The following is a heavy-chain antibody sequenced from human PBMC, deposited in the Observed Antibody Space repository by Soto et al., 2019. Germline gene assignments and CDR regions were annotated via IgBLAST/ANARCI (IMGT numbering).Heavy chain of an antibody. Sequence: ASVKVSCKASGYTFTNYYIHWVRQAPGQGLEWMGIINPGGGGTSYAQKFQGRVTMTGDTSTNTVYMDLSSLRSEDTAVYYCERPAGISSGWYYSYWGQGTLVTVSS. V-gene: IGHV1-46*01. CDR2: INPGGGGT. D-gene: IGHD6-19*01. CDR3: ERPAGISSGWYYSY. J-gene: IGHJ4*02. CDR1: GYTFTNYY.